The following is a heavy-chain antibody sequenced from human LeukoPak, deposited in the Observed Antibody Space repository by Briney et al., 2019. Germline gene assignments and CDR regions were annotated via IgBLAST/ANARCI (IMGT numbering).Heavy chain of an antibody. J-gene: IGHJ4*02. Sequence: GGSLRLSCAASGFTFSSYAMSWVRQAPGKGLEWVSAISGSGDSTYYADSVKGRFTISRDNSKNTLYLQMNSLRAEDTAVYYCASVGYCTNGVCCHFDYWGQGALVTVSS. CDR1: GFTFSSYA. CDR2: ISGSGDST. V-gene: IGHV3-23*01. D-gene: IGHD2-8*01. CDR3: ASVGYCTNGVCCHFDY.